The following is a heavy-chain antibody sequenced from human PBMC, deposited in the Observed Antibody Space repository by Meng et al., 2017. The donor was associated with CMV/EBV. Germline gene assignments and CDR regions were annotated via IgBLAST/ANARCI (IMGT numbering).Heavy chain of an antibody. CDR2: INPSSGGT. Sequence: KASGYTFTGYYMHWVRQAPGQGLEWMGWINPSSGGTNYAQKFQGRVTMTRDTSISTAYMELSRLRSDDTAVYYCARGPAALGENWFDPWGQGTLVTVSS. CDR1: GYTFTGYY. J-gene: IGHJ5*02. V-gene: IGHV1-2*02. D-gene: IGHD2-2*01. CDR3: ARGPAALGENWFDP.